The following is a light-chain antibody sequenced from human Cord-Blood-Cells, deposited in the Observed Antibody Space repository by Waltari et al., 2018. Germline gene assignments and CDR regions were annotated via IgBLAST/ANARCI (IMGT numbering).Light chain of an antibody. CDR3: QQYDNLPFT. V-gene: IGKV1-33*01. J-gene: IGKJ3*01. Sequence: DIQMTQSPSSLSASVGDSVTITCQASQDISNYLNWYQQKPVKAPKLLIYDASNLETGVPSRFSGSGSGTDFTFTISSQQPEDIATYYCQQYDNLPFTFGPGTKVDIK. CDR1: QDISNY. CDR2: DAS.